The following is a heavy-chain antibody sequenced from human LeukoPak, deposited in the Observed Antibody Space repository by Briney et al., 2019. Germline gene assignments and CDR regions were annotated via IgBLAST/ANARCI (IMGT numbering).Heavy chain of an antibody. CDR3: AASPLTNGLPSRAYYYYMDV. D-gene: IGHD2-8*01. CDR1: GGSISSGSYY. Sequence: PSQTLSLTCTVSGGSISSGSYYWSWIRQPAGKGLDWIGRIYTSGSTNYNPSLKSRVTISVDTSKNQFSLKLSSVTAADTAVYYCAASPLTNGLPSRAYYYYMDVWGKGTTVTVSS. V-gene: IGHV4-61*02. J-gene: IGHJ6*03. CDR2: IYTSGST.